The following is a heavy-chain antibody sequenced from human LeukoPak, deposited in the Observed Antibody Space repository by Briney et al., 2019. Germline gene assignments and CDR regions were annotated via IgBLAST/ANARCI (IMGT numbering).Heavy chain of an antibody. CDR2: INPNSGGT. Sequence: ASVKVSCKASGNTFTGHYMHWVRQAPGQGLEWMGWINPNSGGTKYAQKFQGRVTMTRDTSISTAYMELSRLRSDDTAVYYCARAAAGIFDYWGQGTLVTVSS. D-gene: IGHD6-13*01. J-gene: IGHJ4*02. CDR3: ARAAAGIFDY. CDR1: GNTFTGHY. V-gene: IGHV1-2*02.